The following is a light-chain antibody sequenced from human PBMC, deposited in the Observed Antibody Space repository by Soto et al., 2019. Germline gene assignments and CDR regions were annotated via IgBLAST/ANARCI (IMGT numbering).Light chain of an antibody. J-gene: IGKJ2*01. CDR3: QPSYSTPQYS. CDR2: AAS. V-gene: IGKV1-39*01. Sequence: DLQMTQSPSSLSASVGDRVTITCRASQSIRSYLNWYQQKPGKAPKLLIYAASSLQSGVPSRFSGSGSGTDFTLTISSLQPEDVATYYCQPSYSTPQYSFGQGTKLEIK. CDR1: QSIRSY.